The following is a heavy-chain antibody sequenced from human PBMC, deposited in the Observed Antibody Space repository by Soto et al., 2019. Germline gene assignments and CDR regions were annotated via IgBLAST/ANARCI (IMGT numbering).Heavy chain of an antibody. Sequence: SLRLSCAASGFTFSDYGMHWVRQAPGEGLQWVAVIWFDGSNEHYADSVKGLFTISRDNSKNTLYLQMYSLSVGDTAVYYCARGSLYCSSTSCSYGMDVWGQGTTVTVSS. V-gene: IGHV3-33*01. CDR3: ARGSLYCSSTSCSYGMDV. D-gene: IGHD2-15*01. J-gene: IGHJ6*02. CDR2: IWFDGSNE. CDR1: GFTFSDYG.